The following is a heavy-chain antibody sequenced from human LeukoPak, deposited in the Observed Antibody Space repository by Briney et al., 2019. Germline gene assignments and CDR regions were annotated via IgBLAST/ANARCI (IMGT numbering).Heavy chain of an antibody. J-gene: IGHJ4*02. CDR3: AKDLPGDYDYVWGSYRPEYYFDY. Sequence: TGGSLRLSCAASGFTFSTAWMSWIRQAPGKGLEWVSYISSSGSTIYYADSVKGRFTISRDNAKNSLYLQMNSLRAEDTAVYYCAKDLPGDYDYVWGSYRPEYYFDYWGQGTPVTVSS. V-gene: IGHV3-11*01. CDR2: ISSSGSTI. CDR1: GFTFSTAW. D-gene: IGHD3-16*02.